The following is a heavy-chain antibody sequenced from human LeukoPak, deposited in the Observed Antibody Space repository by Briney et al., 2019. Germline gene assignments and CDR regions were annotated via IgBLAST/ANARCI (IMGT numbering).Heavy chain of an antibody. V-gene: IGHV3-53*05. D-gene: IGHD3-3*01. J-gene: IGHJ4*02. Sequence: GGSLRLSCAASGFTVSSNYMSWVRQAPGKGLEWVSVIYSGGSTYYADSVKGRFTISRDNSKNTLHLQMNSLRAEDTAVYYCAKDPRPAVLRFLEWLPKGYFDYWGQGTLVTVSS. CDR3: AKDPRPAVLRFLEWLPKGYFDY. CDR2: IYSGGST. CDR1: GFTVSSNY.